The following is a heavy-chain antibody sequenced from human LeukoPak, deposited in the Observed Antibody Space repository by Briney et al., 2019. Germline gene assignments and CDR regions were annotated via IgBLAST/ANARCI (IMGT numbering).Heavy chain of an antibody. CDR2: IYTSGST. Sequence: SETLSLTCTVSGGSISSYYWSWIRQPAGTGLEWIGRIYTSGSTNYNPSLKSRVTMSVDTSKNQFSLKLSSVTAADTAVYYCARSVVVPAAIRGRYYYYGMDVWGQGTTVTVSS. CDR3: ARSVVVPAAIRGRYYYYGMDV. D-gene: IGHD2-2*02. V-gene: IGHV4-4*07. CDR1: GGSISSYY. J-gene: IGHJ6*02.